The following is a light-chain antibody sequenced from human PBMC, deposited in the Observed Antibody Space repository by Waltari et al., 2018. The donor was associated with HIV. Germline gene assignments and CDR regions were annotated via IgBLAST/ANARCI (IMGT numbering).Light chain of an antibody. CDR1: QSVGSY. J-gene: IGKJ2*03. Sequence: IVFTHSPATLSLSPGERATLPCRASQSVGSYLAWYQQKPGQAPRLLIYDASNRATGIPARFSGSGSGTDFTLTISSLDPEDFAVYYCQQRTNWPPYSFGQGTKLEIK. V-gene: IGKV3-11*01. CDR2: DAS. CDR3: QQRTNWPPYS.